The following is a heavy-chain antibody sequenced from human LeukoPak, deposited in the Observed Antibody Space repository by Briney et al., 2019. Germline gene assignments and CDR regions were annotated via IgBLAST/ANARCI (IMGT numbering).Heavy chain of an antibody. Sequence: PSQTLSLTCTVSGGSISRGSYYWSWIRQPAGKGLEWVGRIYTSGSTNYNPSLKSRVTISVDPSKNQFSLKLRCVTAADTAVYYCRRNYYDSRVPDAFDLGGQNTMVTVSS. J-gene: IGHJ3*01. CDR2: IYTSGST. CDR3: RRNYYDSRVPDAFDL. V-gene: IGHV4-61*02. D-gene: IGHD3-22*01. CDR1: GGSISRGSYY.